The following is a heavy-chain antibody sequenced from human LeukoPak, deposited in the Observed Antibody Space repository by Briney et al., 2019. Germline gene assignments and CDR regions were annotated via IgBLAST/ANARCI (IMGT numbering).Heavy chain of an antibody. V-gene: IGHV3-21*01. CDR1: GFTFSSYS. Sequence: GGSLRLSCAASGFTFSSYSMNWVRQAPGKGLEWVSSISSSSSYIYYAGSVKGRFTISRDNAKNSLYLQMNSLRAEDTAVYYCARDLKRHYYGSGSYSIYAFDIWGQGTMVTVSS. J-gene: IGHJ3*02. CDR3: ARDLKRHYYGSGSYSIYAFDI. CDR2: ISSSSSYI. D-gene: IGHD3-10*01.